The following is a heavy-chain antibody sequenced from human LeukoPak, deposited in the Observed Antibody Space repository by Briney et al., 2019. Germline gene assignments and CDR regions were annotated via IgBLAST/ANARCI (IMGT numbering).Heavy chain of an antibody. J-gene: IGHJ4*02. Sequence: GGSLRLSCAASGFTFSSYAMSWVRQAPGKGLEWVSAISGSGGSTYYADSVKGRFTISRDNSKNTLYQQMNSLRAEDTAVYYCAKDPDGNTPLSYFDYWGQGTLVTVSS. CDR1: GFTFSSYA. V-gene: IGHV3-23*01. CDR2: ISGSGGST. CDR3: AKDPDGNTPLSYFDY.